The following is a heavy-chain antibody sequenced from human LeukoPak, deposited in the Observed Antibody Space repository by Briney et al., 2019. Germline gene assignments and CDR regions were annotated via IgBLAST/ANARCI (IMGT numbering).Heavy chain of an antibody. CDR1: GYTFTGYY. V-gene: IGHV1-2*04. D-gene: IGHD3-10*01. CDR2: INPNSGGT. Sequence: ASVKVSCKASGYTFTGYYMHWVRQAPGQGLEWMGWINPNSGGTNYAQKFQGWVTMTRDTFISTAYMELSRLRSDDTAVYYCARGGVRGRETPHDQTLYYYGMDVWGKGTTVTVSS. CDR3: ARGGVRGRETPHDQTLYYYGMDV. J-gene: IGHJ6*04.